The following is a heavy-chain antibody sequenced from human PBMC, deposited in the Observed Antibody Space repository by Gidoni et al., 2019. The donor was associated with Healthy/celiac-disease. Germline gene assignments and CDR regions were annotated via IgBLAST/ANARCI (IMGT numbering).Heavy chain of an antibody. J-gene: IGHJ4*02. CDR1: GFTFSSYA. V-gene: IGHV3-23*01. CDR2: ISGSGGST. CDR3: AKDARGSGRGVHYFDY. D-gene: IGHD1-26*01. Sequence: EVQLLESGGGLVQPGGSLRLSCAASGFTFSSYAMSWVRQAPGKGLEWVSAISGSGGSTYYADSVKGRFTISRDNSKNTLYLQMNSLRAEDTAVYYCAKDARGSGRGVHYFDYWGQGTLVTVSS.